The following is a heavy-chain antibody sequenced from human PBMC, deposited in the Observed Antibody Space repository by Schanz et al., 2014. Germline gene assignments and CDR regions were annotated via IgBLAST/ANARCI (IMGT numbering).Heavy chain of an antibody. D-gene: IGHD6-19*01. V-gene: IGHV3-11*01. CDR1: GLTFSDYY. Sequence: QVQLVESGGGLVKPGGSLRLSCAASGLTFSDYYMSWIRQAPGKGLEWVSRMIGSGSSVFYADSVKGRFTISRDNLKNTVYLQMNSLRAGDTAVYYCARDLISSGWYGWGQGTLVNVSS. CDR3: ARDLISSGWYG. CDR2: MIGSGSSV. J-gene: IGHJ4*02.